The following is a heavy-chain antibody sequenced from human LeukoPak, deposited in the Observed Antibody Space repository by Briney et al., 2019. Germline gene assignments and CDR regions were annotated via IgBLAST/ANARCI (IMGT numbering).Heavy chain of an antibody. D-gene: IGHD5-18*01. J-gene: IGHJ2*01. CDR2: IYYSGST. CDR3: AREGTGGYSYGRKGYFDL. CDR1: GGSISSGGYY. V-gene: IGHV4-31*03. Sequence: SETLSLTCTVSGGSISSGGYYWSWIRQHPGKGLEWIGYIYYSGSTYYNPSLKSRVTISVGTSKNQFSLKLSSVTAADTAVYYCAREGTGGYSYGRKGYFDLWGRGTLVTVSS.